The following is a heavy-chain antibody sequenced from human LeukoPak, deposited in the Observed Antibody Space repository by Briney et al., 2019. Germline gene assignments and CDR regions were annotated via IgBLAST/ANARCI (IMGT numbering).Heavy chain of an antibody. CDR2: IYSGGDT. J-gene: IGHJ4*02. D-gene: IGHD1-26*01. CDR3: ARRSGEGYFDC. CDR1: GFTVSSNY. V-gene: IGHV3-66*01. Sequence: GGSLRLSCAASGFTVSSNYMTWVRQAPGKGLEWLSVIYSGGDTYYADSVKGRFTISRGNSKNTLYLQTNRLRAEDTAVYYCARRSGEGYFDCWGQGTLVTVSS.